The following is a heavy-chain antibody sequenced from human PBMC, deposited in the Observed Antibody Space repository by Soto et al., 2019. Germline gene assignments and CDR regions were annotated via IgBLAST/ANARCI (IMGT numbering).Heavy chain of an antibody. Sequence: HPGGSLRLSCAASGFTFSSYEMNWVRQAPGKGLEWVSYISSSGSTIYYADSVKGRFTISRDNAKNSLYLQMMSLTAEDTAIYYCVRGGGGGLFDPWGQGTMVTVSS. D-gene: IGHD2-15*01. CDR3: VRGGGGGLFDP. CDR1: GFTFSSYE. V-gene: IGHV3-48*03. J-gene: IGHJ5*02. CDR2: ISSSGSTI.